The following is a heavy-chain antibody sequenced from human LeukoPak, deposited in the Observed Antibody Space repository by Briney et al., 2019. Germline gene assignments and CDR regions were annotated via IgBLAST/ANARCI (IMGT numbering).Heavy chain of an antibody. CDR3: AREPYCGGDCYLAFDI. D-gene: IGHD2-21*01. V-gene: IGHV1-69*13. Sequence: SVKVSCKASGGTFSSYATSWVRQAPGQGLEWMGGIIPIFGTANYAQKFQGRVTITADESTSTAYMELSSLRSEDTAVYYCAREPYCGGDCYLAFDIWGQGTMVTVSS. CDR2: IIPIFGTA. CDR1: GGTFSSYA. J-gene: IGHJ3*02.